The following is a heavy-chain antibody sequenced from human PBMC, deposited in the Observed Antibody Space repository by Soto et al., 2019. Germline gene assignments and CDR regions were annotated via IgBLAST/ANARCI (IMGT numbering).Heavy chain of an antibody. CDR1: GFTVSSNY. D-gene: IGHD5-18*01. J-gene: IGHJ6*02. CDR2: IYSGGST. Sequence: GGSLRLSCAASGFTVSSNYMSWVRQAPGKGLEWVSVIYSGGSTYYADSVKGRFTISRHNSKNTLYLQMNSLRAEDTAVYYCAKGFGIQLWLPRDYYYYGMDVWGQGTTVTVSS. CDR3: AKGFGIQLWLPRDYYYYGMDV. V-gene: IGHV3-53*04.